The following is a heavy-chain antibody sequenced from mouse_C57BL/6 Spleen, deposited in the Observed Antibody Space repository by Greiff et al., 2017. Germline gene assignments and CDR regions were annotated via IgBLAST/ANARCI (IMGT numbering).Heavy chain of an antibody. CDR3: ARDPYYYGSSPYYFDY. J-gene: IGHJ2*01. Sequence: QVQLQQPGAELVRPGSSVKLYCKASGYTFTSYWMHWVKQRPIQGLEWIGNIDPSDSETHYNQKFKDKATLTVDKSSSTAYMQLSSLTSEDSAVYYCARDPYYYGSSPYYFDYWGQGTTLTVSS. D-gene: IGHD1-1*01. V-gene: IGHV1-52*01. CDR2: IDPSDSET. CDR1: GYTFTSYW.